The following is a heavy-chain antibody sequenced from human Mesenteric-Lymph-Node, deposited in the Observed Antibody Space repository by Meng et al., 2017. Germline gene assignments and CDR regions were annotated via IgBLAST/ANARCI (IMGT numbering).Heavy chain of an antibody. CDR1: GFSLSTSGVG. CDR2: IYWDDDK. D-gene: IGHD3-22*01. CDR3: AHTKPRHYYDSSGYRYYFDS. J-gene: IGHJ4*02. V-gene: IGHV2-5*02. Sequence: SGPTLVKPTQTLTLTCTFSGFSLSTSGVGVGWIRQPPGKALEWLALIYWDDDKRYSPSLKSRLTISKDTSKNQVVLTMTNMDPVDTATYYCAHTKPRHYYDSSGYRYYFDSWGQGTLVTVSS.